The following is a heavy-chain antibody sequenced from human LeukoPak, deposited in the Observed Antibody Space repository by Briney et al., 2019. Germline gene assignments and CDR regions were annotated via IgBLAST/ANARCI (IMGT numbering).Heavy chain of an antibody. V-gene: IGHV3-15*01. Sequence: AGGSLRLSCAASGFTFSNAWMSWVRQAPGKGLEWVGRIKSKTDGGTTDYAAPVKGRFTISRDDSKNTLYLQMNSLKTEDTAVYYCTPTLLDSSGWYKSAEYFQHWGQGTLVTVSS. CDR1: GFTFSNAW. CDR3: TPTLLDSSGWYKSAEYFQH. D-gene: IGHD6-19*01. J-gene: IGHJ1*01. CDR2: IKSKTDGGTT.